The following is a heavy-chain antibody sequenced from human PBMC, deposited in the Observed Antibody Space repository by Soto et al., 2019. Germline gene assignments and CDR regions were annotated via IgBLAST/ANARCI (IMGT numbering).Heavy chain of an antibody. J-gene: IGHJ6*02. Sequence: ASVKVSCKASGYTFTNFGISWVRQAPGQGLEWMGWISAYNGNTNYAQKFQGRVTMTTDTSTSTAYMEVRSLRSDDTAVYYCARDPSGSGSFWDYYGMDVWGQGTTVTVSS. CDR3: ARDPSGSGSFWDYYGMDV. CDR2: ISAYNGNT. CDR1: GYTFTNFG. V-gene: IGHV1-18*01. D-gene: IGHD3-10*01.